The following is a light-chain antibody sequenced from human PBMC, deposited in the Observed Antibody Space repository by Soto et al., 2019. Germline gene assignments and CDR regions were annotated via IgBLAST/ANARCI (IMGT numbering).Light chain of an antibody. J-gene: IGKJ1*01. CDR3: QQYNNWPPWT. CDR1: QRVSSN. Sequence: EIVMTQSPATLSVSPGERATLSCRASQRVSSNLAWYQQKPGQAPRLLIYGASTRATGIPARFSGSGSGTELTLTIRSLQSEDFAVYYCQQYNNWPPWTFGQGNKVEIK. V-gene: IGKV3-15*01. CDR2: GAS.